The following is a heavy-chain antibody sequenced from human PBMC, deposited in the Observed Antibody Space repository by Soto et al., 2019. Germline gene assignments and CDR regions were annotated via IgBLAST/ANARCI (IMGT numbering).Heavy chain of an antibody. Sequence: LSLTCAVYGGSFSGHSWTWIRQSPGKGLEWIGDINHSGRVNYSPSLKSRVTISLDTSKNQFSLTLSAVTAADTAMYYCSTRAYDTNGYYRFDPWGQGTLVTVSS. CDR2: INHSGRV. CDR3: STRAYDTNGYYRFDP. D-gene: IGHD3-22*01. J-gene: IGHJ5*01. CDR1: GGSFSGHS. V-gene: IGHV4-34*01.